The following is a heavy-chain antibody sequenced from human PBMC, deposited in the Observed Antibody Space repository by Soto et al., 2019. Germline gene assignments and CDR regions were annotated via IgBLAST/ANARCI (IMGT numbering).Heavy chain of an antibody. D-gene: IGHD3-22*01. V-gene: IGHV1-69*06. CDR1: GGTFSSYA. CDR3: ASRIVVATGWFDP. J-gene: IGHJ5*02. CDR2: IIPIFGTA. Sequence: SVKVSCKASGGTFSSYAISWVRQAPGQGLEWMGGIIPIFGTANYAQKFQGRVAITADKSTSTAYMELSSLRSEDTAVYYCASRIVVATGWFDPWGQGTLVTVSS.